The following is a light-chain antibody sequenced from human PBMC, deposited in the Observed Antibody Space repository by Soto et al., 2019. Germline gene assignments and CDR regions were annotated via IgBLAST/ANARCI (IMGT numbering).Light chain of an antibody. CDR2: GAS. V-gene: IGKV3-20*01. Sequence: EIALTQSPGTLSLSPGQRATLSCRASEILSSSYLAWYQQKPGQAPRLLIYGASIRPTGIPDRFSGSGSGTDLTITISRLEPADFEVYYCQQYVTSPITFGQGTRLEIK. CDR1: EILSSSY. CDR3: QQYVTSPIT. J-gene: IGKJ5*01.